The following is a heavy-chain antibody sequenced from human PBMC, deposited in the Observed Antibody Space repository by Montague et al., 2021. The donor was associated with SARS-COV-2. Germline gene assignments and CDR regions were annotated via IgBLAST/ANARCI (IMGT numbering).Heavy chain of an antibody. CDR1: GGSISSYY. D-gene: IGHD3-22*01. CDR2: IYYSGST. V-gene: IGHV4-59*01. J-gene: IGHJ5*02. CDR3: AAGDSSGYFEWFDP. Sequence: SETLFLTCTVSGGSISSYYWSWIRQPPGKGLEWIGYIYYSGSTNYNPSLKSRVTISVDTSKNQSSLKLSSVTAADTAVYYCAAGDSSGYFEWFDPWGQGTLVTVSS.